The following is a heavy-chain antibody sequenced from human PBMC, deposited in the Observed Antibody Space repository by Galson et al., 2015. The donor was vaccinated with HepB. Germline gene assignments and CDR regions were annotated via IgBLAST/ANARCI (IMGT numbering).Heavy chain of an antibody. CDR1: GFTFDDYA. J-gene: IGHJ4*02. CDR3: AKDKSSGWAYIDY. D-gene: IGHD6-19*01. V-gene: IGHV3-9*01. Sequence: SLRLSCAASGFTFDDYAIHWVRQAPGKGLEWVSSISWNSGSIDYSDSVKGRFTISRDNAKNSLYLQMDSLRVEDTALYFCAKDKSSGWAYIDYWGQGTLVTVSS. CDR2: ISWNSGSI.